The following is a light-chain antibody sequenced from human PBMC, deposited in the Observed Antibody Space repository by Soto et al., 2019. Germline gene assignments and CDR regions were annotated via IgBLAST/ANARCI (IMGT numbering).Light chain of an antibody. J-gene: IGLJ3*02. CDR3: AAWDDSLNGVV. V-gene: IGLV1-44*01. Sequence: QSVLTQPPSASGTPGQRVTFSCSGSSSNIGSKTVNWYQQLPGTAPKLLIYSNNQRPSGVPDRFSGSKSGTSASLAISGLQSEDEADYYCAAWDDSLNGVVFGGGTKLTVL. CDR1: SSNIGSKT. CDR2: SNN.